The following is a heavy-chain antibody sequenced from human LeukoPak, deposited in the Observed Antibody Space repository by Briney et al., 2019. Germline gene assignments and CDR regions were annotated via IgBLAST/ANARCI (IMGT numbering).Heavy chain of an antibody. CDR2: ISGSGLTT. Sequence: PGGSLRLSCVASGFTFSIYAMSWVRLAPGRGLEWVSVISGSGLTTLYADSVKGRFSLSRDNSKNTLYLQINSLRDEDTAVYFCAKDRREQSRDNYFDYWGQGNLVTVSS. CDR3: AKDRREQSRDNYFDY. CDR1: GFTFSIYA. J-gene: IGHJ4*02. D-gene: IGHD1-26*01. V-gene: IGHV3-23*01.